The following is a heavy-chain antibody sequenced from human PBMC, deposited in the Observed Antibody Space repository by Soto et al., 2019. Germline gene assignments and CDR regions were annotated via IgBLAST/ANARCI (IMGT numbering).Heavy chain of an antibody. D-gene: IGHD1-1*01. CDR2: IYATGTT. Sequence: PSETLSLTCTVSGASISGLYWSWIRKSAGKGLEWIGRIYATGTTDYNPSLKSRDMMSVDTSKKQFSLTWRSVSAADTAAYYCVREGTKTFRDWFAPWGQGISVTLSS. CDR3: VREGTKTFRDWFAP. CDR1: GASISGLY. J-gene: IGHJ5*02. V-gene: IGHV4-4*07.